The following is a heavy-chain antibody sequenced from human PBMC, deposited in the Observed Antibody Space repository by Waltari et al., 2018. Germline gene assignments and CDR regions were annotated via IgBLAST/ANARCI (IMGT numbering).Heavy chain of an antibody. CDR3: ASGGLLELRRDPPGDY. D-gene: IGHD1-26*01. J-gene: IGHJ4*02. CDR2: IKAGNGNT. V-gene: IGHV1-3*01. Sequence: QVQLVQSGAGVKKPGASVKVSCRASGYTFTSYAMHWVRKAPGQRLEWMGWIKAGNGNTKYSQKFQGRVTITRDTSASTAYMELSSLRAEDTAVYYCASGGLLELRRDPPGDYWGQGTLVTVSS. CDR1: GYTFTSYA.